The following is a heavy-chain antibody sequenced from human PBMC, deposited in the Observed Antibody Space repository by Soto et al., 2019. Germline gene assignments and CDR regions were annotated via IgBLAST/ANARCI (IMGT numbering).Heavy chain of an antibody. CDR3: ARDDYGMDV. CDR2: IWYDGSNK. CDR1: GFTFSAYG. V-gene: IGHV3-33*01. Sequence: QVQVVESGGGVVQPGSSLRLSCAASGFTFSAYGMHWVRQAPGKGLEWVAVIWYDGSNKYYADPVKGRFTISRDNSKNMLYLEMNSLRVEVTGVYYCARDDYGMDVWGQGTTVTVSS. J-gene: IGHJ6*02.